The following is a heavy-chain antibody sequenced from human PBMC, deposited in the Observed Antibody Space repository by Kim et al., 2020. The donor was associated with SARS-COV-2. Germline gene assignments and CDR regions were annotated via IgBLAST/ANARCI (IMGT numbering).Heavy chain of an antibody. J-gene: IGHJ5*02. CDR3: SREYAYSSGWYPLGGTWFDP. D-gene: IGHD6-19*01. Sequence: SQTLSLTCAISGDSVSTNSGAWNWIRQSPSRGLEWLGRTYYRSQWYNEYAESVKNRITIIPDTSKNQFSLQLNSVTPEDTAVYYCSREYAYSSGWYPLGGTWFDPWGQGILVTVSS. CDR1: GDSVSTNSGA. CDR2: TYYRSQWYN. V-gene: IGHV6-1*01.